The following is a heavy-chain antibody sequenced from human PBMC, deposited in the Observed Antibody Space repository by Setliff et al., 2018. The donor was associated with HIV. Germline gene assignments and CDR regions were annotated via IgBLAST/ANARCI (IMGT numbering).Heavy chain of an antibody. CDR3: ARHRGAFRLDY. J-gene: IGHJ4*02. D-gene: IGHD3-16*01. CDR2: IYHTGSS. V-gene: IGHV4-38-2*01. Sequence: PSETLSLTCDVSGFSISSRYYWGWIRQSPGKVLEWIGNIYHTGSSYYNPSLRSRVTISVDTSKSHFSLRLRSVTAAYTAVYYCARHRGAFRLDYWGQGTLVTVSS. CDR1: GFSISSRYY.